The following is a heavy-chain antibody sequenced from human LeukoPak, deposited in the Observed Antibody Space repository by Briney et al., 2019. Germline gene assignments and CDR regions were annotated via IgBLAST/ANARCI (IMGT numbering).Heavy chain of an antibody. J-gene: IGHJ3*01. CDR2: INSDGSDT. CDR1: GFTFSDYY. CDR3: ARVDYGDYVAAVDV. V-gene: IGHV3-74*01. D-gene: IGHD4-17*01. Sequence: GGSLRLSCAASGFTFSDYYMSWIRQAPGKGLVWVSRINSDGSDTSYADSVKGRFTISRDNAKNTLYLQLNSLSAEDTAVYHCARVDYGDYVAAVDVWGQGTMVTVFS.